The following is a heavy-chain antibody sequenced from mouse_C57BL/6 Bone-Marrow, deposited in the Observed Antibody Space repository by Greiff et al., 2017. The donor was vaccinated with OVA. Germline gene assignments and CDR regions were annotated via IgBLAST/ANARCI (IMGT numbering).Heavy chain of an antibody. J-gene: IGHJ2*01. CDR1: GYSITSGYY. D-gene: IGHD2-3*01. CDR2: ISYDGSN. V-gene: IGHV3-6*01. CDR3: ASGIYDGYYPYY. Sequence: EVQLQESGPGLVKPSQSLSLTCSVTGYSITSGYYWNWIRQFPGNKLEWMGYISYDGSNNYNPSLKNRISITRDTSKNQFFLKLNSVTTEDTATYYCASGIYDGYYPYYWGQGTTLTVSS.